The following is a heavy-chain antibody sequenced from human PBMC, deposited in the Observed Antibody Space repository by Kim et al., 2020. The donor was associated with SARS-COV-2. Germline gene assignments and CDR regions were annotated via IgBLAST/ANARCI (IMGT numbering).Heavy chain of an antibody. Sequence: GGSLRLSCAASGFTFSSYSMNWVRQAPGKGLEWVSSISSSSSYIYYADSVKGRFTISRDNAKNSLYLQMNSLRAEDTAVYYCARGRDYVWGQSDYWGQGILVTVSS. D-gene: IGHD3-16*01. V-gene: IGHV3-21*01. CDR1: GFTFSSYS. CDR3: ARGRDYVWGQSDY. J-gene: IGHJ4*02. CDR2: ISSSSSYI.